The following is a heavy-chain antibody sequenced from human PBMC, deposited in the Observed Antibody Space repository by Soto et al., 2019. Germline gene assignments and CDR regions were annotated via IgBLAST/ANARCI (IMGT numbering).Heavy chain of an antibody. CDR3: ARVPPGIAVADTISYFDS. CDR2: IIPILGIA. V-gene: IGHV1-69*02. CDR1: GGTFSSYT. Sequence: QVQLVQSGAEVKKPGSSVKVSCKASGGTFSSYTISWVRQAPGQGLEWMGRIIPILGIANYAQKFQGRVTITADKSTSTDYMELSSLRSEDTAVYYCARVPPGIAVADTISYFDSSGQGTLVNVSS. D-gene: IGHD6-19*01. J-gene: IGHJ4*02.